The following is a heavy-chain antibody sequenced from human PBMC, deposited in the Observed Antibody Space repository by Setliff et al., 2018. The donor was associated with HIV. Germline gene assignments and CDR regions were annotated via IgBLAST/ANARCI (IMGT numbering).Heavy chain of an antibody. CDR2: IYPADSKT. D-gene: IGHD1-26*01. J-gene: IGHJ6*03. Sequence: GESLKISCKGSGYSFSSHWIGWVRQLPGKGLEWIGIIYPADSKTTYSPSFQGQVTISVDKSIRAAYLQWSSLKASDTGMSYCARLGPLVYYYYMDVWGNGTTVTVSS. CDR1: GYSFSSHW. CDR3: ARLGPLVYYYYMDV. V-gene: IGHV5-51*01.